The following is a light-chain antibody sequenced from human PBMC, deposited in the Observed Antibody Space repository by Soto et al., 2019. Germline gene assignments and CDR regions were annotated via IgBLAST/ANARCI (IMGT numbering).Light chain of an antibody. CDR3: QQYNNWPLT. J-gene: IGKJ4*01. CDR1: QSVNSD. V-gene: IGKV3-15*01. CDR2: SAS. Sequence: ETVMTQSPATLSASPGESATLSCRASQSVNSDLAWYQQIPGQAPRLLIYSASTGATGGPARFSGSGSGTEFTLTISSLQSEDFSIYYCQQYNNWPLTFAGGTKVDIK.